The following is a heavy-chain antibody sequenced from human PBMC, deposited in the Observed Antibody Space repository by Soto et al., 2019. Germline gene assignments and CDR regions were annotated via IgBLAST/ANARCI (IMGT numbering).Heavy chain of an antibody. CDR2: IIPIFGTA. CDR1: GGTFSSYA. J-gene: IGHJ6*02. Sequence: SVKVSCKASGGTFSSYAISWVRQAPGQGLEWMGGIIPIFGTANYAQKFQGRVAITAAKSTSTAYMELSSLRSEDTAVYYCARGHRSSSGYNYGMDVWGQGTTVTVSS. D-gene: IGHD6-13*01. V-gene: IGHV1-69*06. CDR3: ARGHRSSSGYNYGMDV.